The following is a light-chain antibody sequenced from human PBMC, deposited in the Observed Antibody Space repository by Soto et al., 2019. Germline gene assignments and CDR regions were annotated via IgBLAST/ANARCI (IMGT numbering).Light chain of an antibody. CDR1: QSISSW. V-gene: IGKV1-5*01. Sequence: DIQMTQSPSTLSASVGDRVTITCRASQSISSWLAWYQQKPGRAPKVLIFDASSLESGVPSRFSGSGSATEFTLTISSLQPDDFATYYCQQYTTYLWTFGQGTKVDIK. CDR3: QQYTTYLWT. CDR2: DAS. J-gene: IGKJ1*01.